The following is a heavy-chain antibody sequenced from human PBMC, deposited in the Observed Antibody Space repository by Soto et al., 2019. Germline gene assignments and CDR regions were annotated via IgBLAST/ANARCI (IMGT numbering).Heavy chain of an antibody. D-gene: IGHD3-22*01. V-gene: IGHV3-21*01. Sequence: PGGSLRLSCAASGFTFSSYSMNWVRQAPGKGLEWVSSISSSSSYIYYADSVKGRFTISRDNAKNSLYLQMNSLRAEDTAVYYCATPFGTYYYDSSGYHYWGQGTLVTVSS. CDR3: ATPFGTYYYDSSGYHY. CDR1: GFTFSSYS. J-gene: IGHJ4*02. CDR2: ISSSSSYI.